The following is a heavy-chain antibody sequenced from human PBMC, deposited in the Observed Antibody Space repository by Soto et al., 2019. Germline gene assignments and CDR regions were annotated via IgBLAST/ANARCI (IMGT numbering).Heavy chain of an antibody. Sequence: QVHLQESGPGLVKPSGTLSLTCVVSGGSISGRNWWSWVRQAPGKGLEWIGEVFHSGDTTYSPSLRSRVTISVDKSKNQFSLNLNSVTAADTAVYYCTRLIYDSRRNYFYFDLWGQGALVTVSS. CDR1: GGSISGRNW. CDR3: TRLIYDSRRNYFYFDL. V-gene: IGHV4-4*02. J-gene: IGHJ4*02. CDR2: VFHSGDT. D-gene: IGHD3-22*01.